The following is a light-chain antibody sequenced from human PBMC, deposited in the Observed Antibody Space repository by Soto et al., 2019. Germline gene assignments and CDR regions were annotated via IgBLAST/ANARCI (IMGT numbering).Light chain of an antibody. J-gene: IGKJ1*01. CDR2: GAS. CDR1: QSVSNNY. CDR3: QQYGSSGT. V-gene: IGKV3-20*01. Sequence: ESVLTQSPGTLSLSPGERATLSCRASQSVSNNYLAWYQQKPGQATRLLIYGASNRATGIPDRFSGSGSGTDLTLTISRLEPEDFAVYYCQQYGSSGTFGQGTKVDIK.